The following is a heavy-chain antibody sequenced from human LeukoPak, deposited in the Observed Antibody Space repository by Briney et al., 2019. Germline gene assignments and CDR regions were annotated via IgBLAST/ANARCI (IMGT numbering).Heavy chain of an antibody. Sequence: GGSLRLSCAASGFTFSSCEMNWVRQAPGKGLEWVSYISSSGATIYYADSVKGRFTISRDNAENSLYLQLNSLRAEGTAVYYCARAMFSSSWYRDYWGQGTLVTVSS. CDR1: GFTFSSCE. D-gene: IGHD6-13*01. J-gene: IGHJ4*02. CDR2: ISSSGATI. V-gene: IGHV3-48*03. CDR3: ARAMFSSSWYRDY.